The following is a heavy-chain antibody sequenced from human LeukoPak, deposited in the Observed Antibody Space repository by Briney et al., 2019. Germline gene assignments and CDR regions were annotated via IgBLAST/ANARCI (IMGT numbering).Heavy chain of an antibody. D-gene: IGHD5-18*01. J-gene: IGHJ4*02. CDR3: ARSTGGYSYNYNFDY. CDR1: GFSLSTSGMC. CDR2: IDWDDDK. Sequence: SGPTLVKPTQTLTLTCTFSGFSLSTSGMCVSWIRQPPGKALEWLARIDWDDDKYYSTSLKTRPTISKDTSKNQVVLTMTNMDPVDTATYYCARSTGGYSYNYNFDYWGQGTLVTVSS. V-gene: IGHV2-70*11.